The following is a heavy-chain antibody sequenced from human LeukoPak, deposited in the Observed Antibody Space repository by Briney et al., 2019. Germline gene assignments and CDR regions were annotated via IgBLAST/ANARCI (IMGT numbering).Heavy chain of an antibody. Sequence: GGSLRLSCAASGITFSGYSMNWVRQAPRKGLEWVSYISTSSSTIYYADSVKGRFTISRDNSKNTLYLQMNSLRAEDTAVYYCAKDQRDSSGYSIFDYWGQGTLVTVSS. CDR2: ISTSSSTI. CDR1: GITFSGYS. D-gene: IGHD3-22*01. J-gene: IGHJ4*02. CDR3: AKDQRDSSGYSIFDY. V-gene: IGHV3-48*01.